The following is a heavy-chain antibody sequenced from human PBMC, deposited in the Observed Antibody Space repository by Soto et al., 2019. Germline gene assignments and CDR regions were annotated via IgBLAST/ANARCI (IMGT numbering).Heavy chain of an antibody. CDR1: GFTFSSYG. D-gene: IGHD6-6*01. CDR3: ARAEQFGAFDI. J-gene: IGHJ3*02. V-gene: IGHV3-33*01. CDR2: IWYDGSNK. Sequence: QVQLVESGGGVVQPGRSLRLSCAASGFTFSSYGMHWVRQAPGKGLEWVAVIWYDGSNKYYVDSVKGRFTISRDNSKNTLYLQMNSLRAEDTAVYYCARAEQFGAFDIWGQGTMVTVSS.